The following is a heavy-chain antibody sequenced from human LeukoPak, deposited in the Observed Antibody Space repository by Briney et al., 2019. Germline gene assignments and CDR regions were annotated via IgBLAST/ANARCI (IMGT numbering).Heavy chain of an antibody. V-gene: IGHV3-23*01. D-gene: IGHD6-19*01. CDR3: AAGYSSGWYVRYFDY. Sequence: GGSLRLSCAASGFTSSNDAMSWVRQAPGKGLEWVSSISGSGGSTYEAENVKGRFTISRDNSKNTLYLQMNSLRDEDTATYHCAAGYSSGWYVRYFDYWGQGTLVTVSS. J-gene: IGHJ4*02. CDR1: GFTSSNDA. CDR2: ISGSGGST.